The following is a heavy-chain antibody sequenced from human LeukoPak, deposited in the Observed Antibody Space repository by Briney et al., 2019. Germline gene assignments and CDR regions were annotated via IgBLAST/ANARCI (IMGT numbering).Heavy chain of an antibody. V-gene: IGHV4-34*01. D-gene: IGHD2-2*01. J-gene: IGHJ6*03. CDR1: GGSFSGYY. CDR3: ARGDCSSTICYSPMDV. Sequence: SETLSLTCAVYGGSFSGYYWSWIRQPPGKGLEWIGEINHSGSTNYNPSLKSRVTISVDTSKNQFSLKVNSVTAAETALYYCARGDCSSTICYSPMDVWGKGTTVTISS. CDR2: INHSGST.